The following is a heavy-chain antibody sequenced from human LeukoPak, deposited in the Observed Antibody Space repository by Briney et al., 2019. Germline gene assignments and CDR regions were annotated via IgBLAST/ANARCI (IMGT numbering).Heavy chain of an antibody. D-gene: IGHD5-18*01. CDR2: INPNSGGT. J-gene: IGHJ4*02. CDR1: GYTFTGYY. V-gene: IGHV1-2*02. CDR3: ARGQLSNTAMVTR. Sequence: ASVKVSCKASGYTFTGYYMHWVRQAPGQGLEWMGWINPNSGGTNYAQRFQGRVTMTRDTSISTAYTELNRLRSDDTAVYYCARGQLSNTAMVTRWGQGTLVTVSS.